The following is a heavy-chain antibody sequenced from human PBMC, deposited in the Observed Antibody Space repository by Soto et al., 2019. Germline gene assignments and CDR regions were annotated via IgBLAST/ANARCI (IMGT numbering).Heavy chain of an antibody. CDR2: IIPIFGTA. J-gene: IGHJ4*02. CDR3: ARHSSFGVVPYYFDY. Sequence: SVKVACTTSGVPFISCAIIWGRQAPGQGLEWMGGIIPIFGTANYAQKFQGRVTITADESTSTAYMELSSLRSEDTAVYYCARHSSFGVVPYYFDYCGQGTLVTVSS. V-gene: IGHV1-69*13. D-gene: IGHD3-3*01. CDR1: GVPFISCA.